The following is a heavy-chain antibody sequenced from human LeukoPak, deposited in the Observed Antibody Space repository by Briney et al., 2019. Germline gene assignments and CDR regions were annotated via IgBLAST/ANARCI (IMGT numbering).Heavy chain of an antibody. CDR1: GFTFTNYA. CDR2: ISGSGGST. V-gene: IGHV3-23*01. CDR3: ARRDYYYCFDY. Sequence: GGSLRLSCAASGFTFTNYAMSWVRQAPGKGLEWVSVISGSGGSTYYADSVKGRFTVSRDNSKNTLYLQMNSLRAEDTAVYYCARRDYYYCFDYWGQGTLVTVSS. D-gene: IGHD3-22*01. J-gene: IGHJ4*02.